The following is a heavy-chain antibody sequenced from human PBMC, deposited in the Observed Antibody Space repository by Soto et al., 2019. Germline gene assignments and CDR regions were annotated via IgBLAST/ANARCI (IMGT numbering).Heavy chain of an antibody. D-gene: IGHD1-26*01. CDR2: IYHSGST. CDR1: GGSISSYY. J-gene: IGHJ4*02. CDR3: ARDGSYSGSYNFDY. V-gene: IGHV4-59*01. Sequence: QVQLQESGPGLVKPSETLSLTCTVSGGSISSYYWSWVRQPPGKGLEWIGFIYHSGSTNYNPSLKSRLTISVDTSKNQFSLQLSSVTAADTAVYYCARDGSYSGSYNFDYWGQGTLVTVSS.